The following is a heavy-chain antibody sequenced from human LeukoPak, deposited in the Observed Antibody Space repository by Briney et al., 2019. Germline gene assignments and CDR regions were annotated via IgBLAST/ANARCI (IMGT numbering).Heavy chain of an antibody. D-gene: IGHD6-13*01. J-gene: IGHJ4*02. CDR1: GGSFSGYY. Sequence: LSLTCAVYGGSFSGYYWSWIRQPPGKGLEWVSYISSSGSTIYYADSVKGRFTISRDNAKNSLYLQMNSLRAEDTAVYYCARSLVGYSRSWSTGLNWGQGTLVTVSS. CDR2: ISSSGSTI. V-gene: IGHV3-11*04. CDR3: ARSLVGYSRSWSTGLN.